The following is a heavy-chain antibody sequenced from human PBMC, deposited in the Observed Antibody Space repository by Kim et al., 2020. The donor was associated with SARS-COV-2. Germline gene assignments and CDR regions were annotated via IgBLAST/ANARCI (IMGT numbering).Heavy chain of an antibody. D-gene: IGHD4-17*01. V-gene: IGHV3-30*18. CDR1: GFTFSSYG. CDR2: ISYDGSNK. Sequence: GGSLRFSCAASGFTFSSYGMHWVRQAPGKGLEWVAVISYDGSNKYYADSVKGRFTISRDNSKNTLYLQMNSLRAEDTAVYYCAKDAPDYGDPASSRFDPWGQGTLVTVSS. J-gene: IGHJ5*02. CDR3: AKDAPDYGDPASSRFDP.